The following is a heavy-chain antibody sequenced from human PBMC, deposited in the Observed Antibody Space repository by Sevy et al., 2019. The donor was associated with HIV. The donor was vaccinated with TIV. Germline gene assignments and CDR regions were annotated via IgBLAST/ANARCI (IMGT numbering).Heavy chain of an antibody. J-gene: IGHJ2*01. CDR1: GFTFNNYA. CDR3: AKHYIHDIADGWYFDL. Sequence: GGSLRLSCAASGFTFNNYAMSWVRQAPGKGLEGKGLEWVSTISGGGGGTYDADSVRGRFTISRDNSKNKLYLQVNSLRVEDTAVYYCAKHYIHDIADGWYFDLWGRGTLVTVSS. V-gene: IGHV3-23*01. D-gene: IGHD6-13*01. CDR2: ISGGGGGT.